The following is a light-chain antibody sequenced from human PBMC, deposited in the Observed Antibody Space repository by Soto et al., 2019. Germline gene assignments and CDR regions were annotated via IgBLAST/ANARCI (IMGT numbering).Light chain of an antibody. CDR2: SNN. Sequence: QSVLTQPPSASGTPGQRVTISCSGSSSNIGSNYVYWYQQLPGTAPKLLIYSNNQRPSGVPDRFSGSKSGTSVSLAISGLRSDDEATYYCASWDDTLDAQVFGGGTKLTVL. CDR3: ASWDDTLDAQV. CDR1: SSNIGSNY. V-gene: IGLV1-47*02. J-gene: IGLJ3*02.